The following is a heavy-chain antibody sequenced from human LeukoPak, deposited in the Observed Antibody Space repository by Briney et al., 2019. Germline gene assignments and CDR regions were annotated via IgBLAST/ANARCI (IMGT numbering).Heavy chain of an antibody. J-gene: IGHJ1*01. CDR2: ISPSGGIT. Sequence: GGSLRLSCAASGFTVSNNEMSWVRQAPGKGLEWVSGISPSGGITYYTDSVKGRFTISRDNSKNTVSLQMNSLRGDDTAVYYCAKDDAWGRYKDWGQGTLVTVSS. D-gene: IGHD3-16*01. CDR1: GFTVSNNE. CDR3: AKDDAWGRYKD. V-gene: IGHV3-23*01.